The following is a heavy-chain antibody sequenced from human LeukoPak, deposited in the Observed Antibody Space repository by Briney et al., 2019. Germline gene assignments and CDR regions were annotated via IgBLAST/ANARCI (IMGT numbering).Heavy chain of an antibody. V-gene: IGHV1-46*01. J-gene: IGHJ6*02. CDR3: ARSWVVAPPSSGMDV. CDR2: INPSGGST. D-gene: IGHD2-15*01. Sequence: ASVKVSCKASGYTFTSYYMHWVRQAPGQGLEWMGIINPSGGSTSYAQKFQGRVTMTRDTSTSTVYVEQRSLRSEDTAVYYCARSWVVAPPSSGMDVWGQGTTVTVSS. CDR1: GYTFTSYY.